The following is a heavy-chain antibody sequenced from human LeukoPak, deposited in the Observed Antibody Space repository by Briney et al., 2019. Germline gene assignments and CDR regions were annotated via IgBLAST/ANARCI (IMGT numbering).Heavy chain of an antibody. CDR1: GFTFSSYG. Sequence: GRSLRLSCAASGFTFSSYGMHWVRQAPGKGLEWVSYISSSGSTIYYADSVKGRFTISRDNAKNSLYLQMNSLRAEDTAVYYCARWIVVGDWYYYGMDVWGKGTTVTVSS. D-gene: IGHD2-2*01. J-gene: IGHJ6*04. CDR2: ISSSGSTI. V-gene: IGHV3-48*04. CDR3: ARWIVVGDWYYYGMDV.